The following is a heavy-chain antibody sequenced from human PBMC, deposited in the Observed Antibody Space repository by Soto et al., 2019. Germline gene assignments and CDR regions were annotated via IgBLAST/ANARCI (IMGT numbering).Heavy chain of an antibody. D-gene: IGHD2-21*02. Sequence: ASVKVSCKASGYTFVNFAIHWVRQAPGQRPEWMGWMNAGNGHTKYSQKSQGRVTIIRDTSATTAFMELSSLKSEDTAVYYCARQKDPYCGGDCYSPVDYWGQGTLVTVSS. J-gene: IGHJ4*02. CDR3: ARQKDPYCGGDCYSPVDY. CDR2: MNAGNGHT. V-gene: IGHV1-3*01. CDR1: GYTFVNFA.